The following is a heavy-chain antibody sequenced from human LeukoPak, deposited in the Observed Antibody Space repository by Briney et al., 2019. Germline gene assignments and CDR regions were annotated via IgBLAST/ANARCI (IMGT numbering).Heavy chain of an antibody. CDR1: GFTFSSYG. CDR3: AKGYEDWGVDY. CDR2: IRYDGNNK. D-gene: IGHD7-27*01. V-gene: IGHV3-30*02. J-gene: IGHJ4*02. Sequence: HSGGSLRLSCAASGFTFSSYGMHWVRQAPGKGLEWVAFIRYDGNNKYYADSVKGRFTISRDNSKNTLYLQMNSLRAEDTAVYYCAKGYEDWGVDYWGQGTLVTVPS.